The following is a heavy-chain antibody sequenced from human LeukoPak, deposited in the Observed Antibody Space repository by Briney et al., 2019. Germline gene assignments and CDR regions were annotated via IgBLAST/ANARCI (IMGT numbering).Heavy chain of an antibody. V-gene: IGHV1-2*02. D-gene: IGHD2-21*01. CDR3: ARDVVGGGTAWFDP. J-gene: IGHJ5*02. Sequence: ASVKVSCKASGYTFTGHYMHWVRQAPGQGLEWMGWINPNTAGTNYAQKFQGRVTMTRDTSISTAYMELSGLTSDDTAVYYCARDVVGGGTAWFDPWGQGTLVTVSS. CDR2: INPNTAGT. CDR1: GYTFTGHY.